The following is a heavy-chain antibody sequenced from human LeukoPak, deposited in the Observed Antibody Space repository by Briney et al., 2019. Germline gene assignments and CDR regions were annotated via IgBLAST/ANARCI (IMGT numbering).Heavy chain of an antibody. Sequence: EASVKVSCKASGGTFSSYAISWVRQAPGQGLEWMGGIIPIFGTANYAQKFQGGVTITTDESTSTAYMELSSLRSEDTAVYYCAGTWRGGGNAFDIWGQGTMVTVSS. CDR3: AGTWRGGGNAFDI. V-gene: IGHV1-69*05. J-gene: IGHJ3*02. CDR1: GGTFSSYA. CDR2: IIPIFGTA. D-gene: IGHD3-10*01.